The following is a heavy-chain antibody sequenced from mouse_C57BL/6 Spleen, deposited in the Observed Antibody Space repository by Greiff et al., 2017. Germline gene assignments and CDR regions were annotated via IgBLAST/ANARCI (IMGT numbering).Heavy chain of an antibody. J-gene: IGHJ2*01. CDR2: IYPGDGAT. CDR1: GYAFSSSW. V-gene: IGHV1-82*01. CDR3: ARSNYYGSSYTTFDY. D-gene: IGHD1-1*01. Sequence: VHLVESGPELVKPGASVKISCKASGYAFSSSWMNWVKQRPGKGLEWIGRIYPGDGATNYNGKFKGKATLTADKSSSTAYMQLSSLTSEDSAVYFCARSNYYGSSYTTFDYWGQGTTLTVSS.